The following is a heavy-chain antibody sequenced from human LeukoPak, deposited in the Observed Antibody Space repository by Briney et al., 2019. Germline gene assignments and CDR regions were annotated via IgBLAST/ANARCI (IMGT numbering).Heavy chain of an antibody. CDR1: GDPIRSSY. Sequence: SETLSLTCTVSGDPIRSSYWSWIRQPPGKGLEWIGYIYYTGTTTYNPSLKSRVTISVDTSKNQFSLKLSSVTAADTAVYYCARRGGLNRGYRYFDLWGRGTLVTVSS. J-gene: IGHJ2*01. CDR3: ARRGGLNRGYRYFDL. D-gene: IGHD3-16*01. V-gene: IGHV4-59*01. CDR2: IYYTGTT.